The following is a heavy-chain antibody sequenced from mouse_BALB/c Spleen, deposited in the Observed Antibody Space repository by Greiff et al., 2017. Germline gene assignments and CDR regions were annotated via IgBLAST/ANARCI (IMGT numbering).Heavy chain of an antibody. CDR1: GFTFTDYY. J-gene: IGHJ1*01. V-gene: IGHV7-3*02. CDR3: ARDLGMITTRWYFDV. Sequence: EVQGVESGGGLVQPGGSLRLSCATSGFTFTDYYMSWVRQPPGKALEWLGFIRNKANGYTTEYSASVKGRFTISRDNSQSILYLQMNTLRAEDSATYYCARDLGMITTRWYFDVWGAGTTVTVSS. CDR2: IRNKANGYTT. D-gene: IGHD2-4*01.